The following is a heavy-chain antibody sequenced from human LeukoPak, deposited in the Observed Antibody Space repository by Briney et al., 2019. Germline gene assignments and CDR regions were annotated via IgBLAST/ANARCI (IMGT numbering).Heavy chain of an antibody. CDR2: ISSSSSYI. D-gene: IGHD6-13*01. Sequence: PGGSLRLSCAASGFTVSSNYMTWVRQTPGKGLEWVSSISSSSSYIYYADSVKGRFTISRDNAKNSLYLQMNSLRAEDTAVYYCARVNGKAAAGTIYFDYWGQGTLVTVSS. CDR1: GFTVSSNY. V-gene: IGHV3-21*01. CDR3: ARVNGKAAAGTIYFDY. J-gene: IGHJ4*02.